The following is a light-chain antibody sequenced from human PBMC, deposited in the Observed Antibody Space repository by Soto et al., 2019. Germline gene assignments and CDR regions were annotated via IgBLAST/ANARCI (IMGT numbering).Light chain of an antibody. J-gene: IGLJ7*01. CDR1: SGHSNYA. CDR3: LTWGTGGASVV. Sequence: QLVLTQSPSASASLGASVKLTCTLSSGHSNYAIAWHQQQPEKGPRYLMKVNSGGSHIKGDGIPDRFSGSSSGAERYLFISSLQSEDEADYYCLTWGTGGASVVFGGGTQLTVL. CDR2: VNSGGSH. V-gene: IGLV4-69*01.